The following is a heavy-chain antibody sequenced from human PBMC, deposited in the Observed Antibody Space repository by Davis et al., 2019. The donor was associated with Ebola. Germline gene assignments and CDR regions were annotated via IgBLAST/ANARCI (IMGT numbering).Heavy chain of an antibody. D-gene: IGHD6-13*01. Sequence: ASVKVSCKASGYTFTSYAMHWVRQAPGQRLEWMGWINAGNGNTKYSQKFQGRVTITRDTSASTAYMGLSSLRSEDTAVYYCARGTRFSSSWPRFDYWGQGTLVTVSS. CDR3: ARGTRFSSSWPRFDY. V-gene: IGHV1-3*01. CDR1: GYTFTSYA. CDR2: INAGNGNT. J-gene: IGHJ4*02.